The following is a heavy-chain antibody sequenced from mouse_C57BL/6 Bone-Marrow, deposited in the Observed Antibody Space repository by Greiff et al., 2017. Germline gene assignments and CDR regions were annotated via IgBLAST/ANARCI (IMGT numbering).Heavy chain of an antibody. Sequence: VQLQQPGAELVMPGASVKLSCKASGYTFTSYWMHWVKQRPGQGLEWIGELDPSDSYTNYNQKFKGKSTLTVDKSSSTAYMQRSSLTSEDSAVYYCAREGGFPYYLDYWGQGTTLTVYS. CDR1: GYTFTSYW. CDR3: AREGGFPYYLDY. J-gene: IGHJ2*01. CDR2: LDPSDSYT. V-gene: IGHV1-69*01.